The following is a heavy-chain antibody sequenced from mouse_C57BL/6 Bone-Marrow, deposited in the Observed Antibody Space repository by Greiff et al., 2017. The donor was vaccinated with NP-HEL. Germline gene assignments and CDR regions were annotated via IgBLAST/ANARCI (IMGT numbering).Heavy chain of an antibody. J-gene: IGHJ3*01. D-gene: IGHD2-3*01. CDR1: GYTFTSYW. V-gene: IGHV1-53*01. Sequence: QVHVKQPGTELVKPGASVKLSCKASGYTFTSYWMHWVKQRPGQGLEWIGNINPSNGGTNYNEKFKSKATLTVDKSSSTAYMQLSSLTSEDSAVYYCARPDGYYLSWFAYWGQGTLVTVSA. CDR2: INPSNGGT. CDR3: ARPDGYYLSWFAY.